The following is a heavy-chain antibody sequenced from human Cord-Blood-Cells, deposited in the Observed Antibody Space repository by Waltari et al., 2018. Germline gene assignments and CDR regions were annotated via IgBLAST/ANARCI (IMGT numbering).Heavy chain of an antibody. D-gene: IGHD3-3*01. Sequence: QVQLQESGPGLVKPSETPSLTCAVSGYSISRGSYWGWFRPPPGKGREWIGSIYHSGGTYYNPSLKSRVTISVDTSKNQFSLKLSAVTAADTAVDYCARSGKNYDFWSGYYYWGQGTLVTVSS. CDR2: IYHSGGT. J-gene: IGHJ4*02. CDR1: GYSISRGSY. CDR3: ARSGKNYDFWSGYYY. V-gene: IGHV4-38-2*01.